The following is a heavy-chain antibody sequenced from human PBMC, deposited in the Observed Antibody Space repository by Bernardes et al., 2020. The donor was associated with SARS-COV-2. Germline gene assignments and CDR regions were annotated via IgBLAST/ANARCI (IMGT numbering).Heavy chain of an antibody. J-gene: IGHJ6*02. Sequence: ASVKVSCKVSGYTLTELSMHWVRQAPGKGLEWMGGFDPEDGETIYAQKFQGRVTMTEDTSTDTAYMELSSLRSEDTAVYYCATPQNYDFWSGYLGGMDVWGQGTTVTVSS. CDR1: GYTLTELS. CDR2: FDPEDGET. CDR3: ATPQNYDFWSGYLGGMDV. V-gene: IGHV1-24*01. D-gene: IGHD3-3*01.